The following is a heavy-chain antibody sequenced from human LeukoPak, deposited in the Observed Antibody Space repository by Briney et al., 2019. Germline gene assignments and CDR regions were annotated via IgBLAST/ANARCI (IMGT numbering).Heavy chain of an antibody. D-gene: IGHD5-18*01. CDR3: ARAGYSYGTGYYFDY. CDR1: GDSISSTSYY. J-gene: IGHJ4*02. V-gene: IGHV4-39*07. CDR2: IYYTRAT. Sequence: SDTLSLTCTVSGDSISSTSYYWGWIRQPPGKGLEWIGYIYYTRATYYNPSLKSRVTISLNTSKNQFSLELSSMTAADASVYYRARAGYSYGTGYYFDYWGQGALVTVSS.